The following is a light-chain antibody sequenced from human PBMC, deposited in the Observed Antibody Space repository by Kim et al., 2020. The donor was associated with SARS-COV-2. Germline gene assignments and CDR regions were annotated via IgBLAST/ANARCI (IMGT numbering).Light chain of an antibody. CDR2: GAS. CDR1: QSVISRY. J-gene: IGKJ2*01. Sequence: SPADRATLSCRASQSVISRYLAWYRVKPGQAPRLLIFGASSWATGVPDRFSGSGSGTDFTLTISSLEPEDFAVYYCQQYGTLPYTFGQGTKLQIK. CDR3: QQYGTLPYT. V-gene: IGKV3-20*01.